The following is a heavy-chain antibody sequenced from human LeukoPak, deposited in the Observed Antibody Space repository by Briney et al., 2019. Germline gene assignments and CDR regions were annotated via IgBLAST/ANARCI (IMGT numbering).Heavy chain of an antibody. J-gene: IGHJ6*03. CDR3: ARMNSSSGYYYYYYMDV. D-gene: IGHD6-6*01. Sequence: SETLSLTCTVSGGSISHYYWSWIRQPAGKGLEWIGRIYTTGNTNYNPSLKSRVTMSVDTSENQVSLNLNSMTAADTAVYYCARMNSSSGYYYYYYMDVWGKGTTVTVSS. V-gene: IGHV4-4*07. CDR2: IYTTGNT. CDR1: GGSISHYY.